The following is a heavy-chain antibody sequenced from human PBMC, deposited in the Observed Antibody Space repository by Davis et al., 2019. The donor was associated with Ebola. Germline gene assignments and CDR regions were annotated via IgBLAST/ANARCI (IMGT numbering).Heavy chain of an antibody. D-gene: IGHD3-16*01. CDR3: ASDMDEAEDVLFYDYAMDV. CDR2: ISYDGSNE. J-gene: IGHJ6*02. Sequence: GGSLRLSCAAPGFTFSSYGMHWVRQAQGKGMRWVALISYDGSNEYYADSVKGRFTISRDNSKTTLFLQMSSLGPEDTAVYYCASDMDEAEDVLFYDYAMDVWGQGTTVTVSS. CDR1: GFTFSSYG. V-gene: IGHV3-30*03.